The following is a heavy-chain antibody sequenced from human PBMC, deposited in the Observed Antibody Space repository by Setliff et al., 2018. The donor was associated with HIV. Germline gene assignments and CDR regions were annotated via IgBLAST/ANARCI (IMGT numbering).Heavy chain of an antibody. J-gene: IGHJ6*03. Sequence: GASVKVSCKASAGASNTHALNWVRQAPGQGLEWIGGYIPTLHVTRHAENIERAGVTISADTSVGAIYLDLRGLRMEDTAVYYCARGGTYFERLFPPSYYMDLWGAGTSVTVSS. CDR3: ARGGTYFERLFPPSYYMDL. D-gene: IGHD3-9*01. CDR1: AGASNTHA. CDR2: YIPTLHVT. V-gene: IGHV1-69*10.